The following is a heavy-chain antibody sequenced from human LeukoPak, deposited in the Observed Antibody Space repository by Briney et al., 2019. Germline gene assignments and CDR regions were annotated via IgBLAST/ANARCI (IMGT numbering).Heavy chain of an antibody. V-gene: IGHV3-7*01. J-gene: IGHJ4*02. Sequence: GGSLRLSCAAPGFTFSSYWMSWVRQAPGKGLEWVANIRQHGSETHYVDSVKGRFTISRDNAKNSLYLQMNSLRAEDTAVYYCASLGATTLFGSYWGQGTLVTVSS. D-gene: IGHD1-26*01. CDR3: ASLGATTLFGSY. CDR1: GFTFSSYW. CDR2: IRQHGSET.